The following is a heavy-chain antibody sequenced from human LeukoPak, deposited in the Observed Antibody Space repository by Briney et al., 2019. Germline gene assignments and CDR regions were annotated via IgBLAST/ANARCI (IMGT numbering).Heavy chain of an antibody. V-gene: IGHV4-59*08. Sequence: SETLSLTCTVSGGSISSYYWSWIRQPPGKGLEWIGYIYYSGSTYYNPSLKSRVTISVDTSKNQFSLKLSSVTAADTAVYYCARLLDYYDSSGYQGGIDYWGQGTLVTVSS. D-gene: IGHD3-22*01. CDR2: IYYSGST. CDR1: GGSISSYY. CDR3: ARLLDYYDSSGYQGGIDY. J-gene: IGHJ4*02.